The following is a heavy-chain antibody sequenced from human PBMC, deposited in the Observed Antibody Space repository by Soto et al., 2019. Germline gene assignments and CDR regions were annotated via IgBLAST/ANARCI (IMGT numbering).Heavy chain of an antibody. Sequence: EVQLVESGGGLVKPGGSLRLSCAASGFTFSSYSMNWVRQAPGKGLEWVSSISSSSSYIYYADSVKGRFTISRDNAKNSLYLQMNSLRAEDTAVYYCAGDIVVVPAARYDYWGQGTLVTVSS. CDR1: GFTFSSYS. D-gene: IGHD2-2*01. V-gene: IGHV3-21*01. CDR2: ISSSSSYI. J-gene: IGHJ4*02. CDR3: AGDIVVVPAARYDY.